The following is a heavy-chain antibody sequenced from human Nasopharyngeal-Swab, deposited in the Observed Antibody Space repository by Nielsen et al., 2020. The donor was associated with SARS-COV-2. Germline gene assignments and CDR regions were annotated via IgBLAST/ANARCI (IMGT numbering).Heavy chain of an antibody. V-gene: IGHV1-24*01. CDR2: FDPEDGET. J-gene: IGHJ4*02. D-gene: IGHD6-19*01. CDR3: AAVRVIAVAGTYYFDY. CDR1: GYTLTELS. Sequence: ASVKVSCKVSGYTLTELSMHWVRQAPGKGLEWMGGFDPEDGETIYAQKFQGRVTMTEDTSTDTAYMELSSLRSEDTAVYYCAAVRVIAVAGTYYFDYWGQGTLVTVSS.